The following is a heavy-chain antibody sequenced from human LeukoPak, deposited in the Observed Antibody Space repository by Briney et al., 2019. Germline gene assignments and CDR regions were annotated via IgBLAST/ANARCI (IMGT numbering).Heavy chain of an antibody. J-gene: IGHJ6*03. Sequence: GGSLRLSCAASGLTFTNYAMTWVRQAPGKGLEWVSAINGHGSTTYYTVSVKGRFTISSDNAKNSLYLQMNSLRAEDTALYYCARKARPAAPTYNYSYLDVWGKGTTVTVSS. CDR3: ARKARPAAPTYNYSYLDV. D-gene: IGHD2-2*01. CDR2: INGHGSTT. V-gene: IGHV3-23*01. CDR1: GLTFTNYA.